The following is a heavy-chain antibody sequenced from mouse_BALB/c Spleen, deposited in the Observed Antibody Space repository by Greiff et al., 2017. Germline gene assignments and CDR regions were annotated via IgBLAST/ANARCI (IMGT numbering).Heavy chain of an antibody. CDR1: GFTFSSYA. CDR3: ARNYGSSLYYFDY. CDR2: ISSGGST. D-gene: IGHD1-1*01. Sequence: EVKLEESGGGLVKPGGSLKLSCAASGFTFSSYAMSWVRQTPEKRLEWVASISSGGSTYYPDSVKGRFTISRDNARNILYLQMSSLRSEDTAMYYCARNYGSSLYYFDYWGQGTTLTVSS. J-gene: IGHJ2*01. V-gene: IGHV5-6-5*01.